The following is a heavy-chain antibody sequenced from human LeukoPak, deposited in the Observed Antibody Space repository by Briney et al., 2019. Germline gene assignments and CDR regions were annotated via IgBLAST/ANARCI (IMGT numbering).Heavy chain of an antibody. CDR1: GGSISIYY. CDR2: IFSSGTT. Sequence: PSETLSLTCTVSGGSISIYYLSWIRQPAGKGLEWIRRIFSSGTTNYNPSLKRRLTMSVDTSRRQFSLKLRSVTAADTAVYYCARDDSPITARTTFAYWGQGAVVAVSS. D-gene: IGHD3-10*02. CDR3: ARDDSPITARTTFAY. J-gene: IGHJ4*02. V-gene: IGHV4-4*07.